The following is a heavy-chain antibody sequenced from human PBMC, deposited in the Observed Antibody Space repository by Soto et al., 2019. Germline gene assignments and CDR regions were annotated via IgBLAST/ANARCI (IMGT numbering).Heavy chain of an antibody. Sequence: SETLSLTCPIYSGSSSGYYWSWIRQPPGKGLEWIGEISQSGNTNYSPSLKSRVSISIDTSKKQFSLNLASVSAADTAVYYCARAPKVSGSSQTRPDFWGQGTLVTVSS. CDR1: SGSSSGYY. CDR3: ARAPKVSGSSQTRPDF. D-gene: IGHD6-6*01. V-gene: IGHV4-34*01. J-gene: IGHJ4*02. CDR2: ISQSGNT.